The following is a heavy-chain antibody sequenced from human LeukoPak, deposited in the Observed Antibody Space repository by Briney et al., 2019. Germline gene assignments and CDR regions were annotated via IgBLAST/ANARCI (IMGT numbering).Heavy chain of an antibody. J-gene: IGHJ4*02. V-gene: IGHV3-30*02. Sequence: GGSLRLSCAASDFTSSDYGMHWVRQAPGKGLEWVAFIRFDGGNEIYGDSVKGRFTISRDDSKDTLYLQMNSLSAEDTAVYFCAKAGYSTSWYYLDFWGQGTLVTVSS. CDR3: AKAGYSTSWYYLDF. CDR2: IRFDGGNE. D-gene: IGHD6-13*01. CDR1: DFTSSDYG.